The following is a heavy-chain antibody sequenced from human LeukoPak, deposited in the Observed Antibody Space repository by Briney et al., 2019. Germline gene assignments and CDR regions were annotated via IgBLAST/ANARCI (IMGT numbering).Heavy chain of an antibody. CDR2: IRSSSSYI. Sequence: GGSLRLSCAASGFTFSSYSMNWVRQAPGKGLEWVSSIRSSSSYIYYADSVKGRFTISRDSAKNSLYQQMNSLRAEDTAVYYCARDVAAGTFDYWGQGTLVTVSS. CDR1: GFTFSSYS. V-gene: IGHV3-21*01. D-gene: IGHD6-13*01. J-gene: IGHJ4*02. CDR3: ARDVAAGTFDY.